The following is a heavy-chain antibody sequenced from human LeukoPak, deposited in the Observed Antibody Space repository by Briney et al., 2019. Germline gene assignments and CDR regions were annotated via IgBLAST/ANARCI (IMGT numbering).Heavy chain of an antibody. V-gene: IGHV1-2*02. CDR3: ASADGGLWSAHWGGFDY. CDR1: GYTFTGYY. D-gene: IGHD3-3*01. J-gene: IGHJ4*02. CDR2: INPNSGGT. Sequence: ASVKVSCKASGYTFTGYYTHWVRQAPGQGLEWMGWINPNSGGTNYAQKFQGRVTMTRDTSISTAYMELSRLRSDDTAVYYCASADGGLWSAHWGGFDYWGQGTLVTVSS.